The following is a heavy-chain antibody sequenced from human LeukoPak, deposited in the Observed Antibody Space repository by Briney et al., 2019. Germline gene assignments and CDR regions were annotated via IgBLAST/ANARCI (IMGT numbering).Heavy chain of an antibody. CDR1: GGSFSGYY. J-gene: IGHJ4*02. CDR3: ARRRSLITMVRGVIDN. V-gene: IGHV4-34*01. D-gene: IGHD3-10*01. Sequence: RASETLSLTCAVYGGSFSGYYWSWIRQPPGKGLEWIGEINHSGSTNYNPCLKSRVTISVDTSKNQFSLKLSSVTAADTAVYYCARRRSLITMVRGVIDNWGQGTLVTVSS. CDR2: INHSGST.